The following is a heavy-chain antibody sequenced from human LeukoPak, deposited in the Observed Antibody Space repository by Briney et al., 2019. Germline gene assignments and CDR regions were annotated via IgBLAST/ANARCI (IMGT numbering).Heavy chain of an antibody. D-gene: IGHD3-16*01. CDR3: ARNFGWRPTVSAFDI. CDR1: GGSISSYY. V-gene: IGHV4-4*07. J-gene: IGHJ3*02. CDR2: IYTSGGT. Sequence: PSETLSLTCNVSGGSISSYYWSWIRQPAGKGLEWIGRIYTSGGTNYNPSLKSRVTMSVDTSKNQFSLRLSSVTAADTAVYYCARNFGWRPTVSAFDIWGQGTMVTVSS.